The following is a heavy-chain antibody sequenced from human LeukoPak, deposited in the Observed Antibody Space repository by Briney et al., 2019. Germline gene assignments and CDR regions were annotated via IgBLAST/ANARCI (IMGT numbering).Heavy chain of an antibody. CDR1: GFTFSNAW. V-gene: IGHV3-15*01. CDR3: TTEKLDGSGSYSDY. Sequence: GSLRLSCAASGFTFSNAWMSWVRQAPGKGLEWVGRIKSKTDGGTTDYAAPVKGRFTISRDDSKNTLYLQMNSLKTEDTAVYYCTTEKLDGSGSYSDYWGQGTLVTVSS. CDR2: IKSKTDGGTT. D-gene: IGHD3-10*01. J-gene: IGHJ4*02.